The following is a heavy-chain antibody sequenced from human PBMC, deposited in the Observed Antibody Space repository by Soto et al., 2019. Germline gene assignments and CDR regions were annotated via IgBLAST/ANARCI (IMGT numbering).Heavy chain of an antibody. Sequence: RTPSLPSALSRDSVSSNSASWNWIRQSPSRGLEWLGRTYYRSKWYNDYAVSVKSRITINPDTSKNQFSLQLNSVTPEDTAVYYCVRGESDFDYWGQGTLVTVSS. CDR2: TYYRSKWYN. J-gene: IGHJ4*02. CDR1: RDSVSSNSAS. V-gene: IGHV6-1*01. CDR3: VRGESDFDY.